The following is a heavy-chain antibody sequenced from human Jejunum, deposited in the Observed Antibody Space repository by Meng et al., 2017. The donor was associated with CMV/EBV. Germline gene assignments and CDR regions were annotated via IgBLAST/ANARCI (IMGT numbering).Heavy chain of an antibody. CDR1: GFIFSTYS. CDR2: ISYDGSNK. Sequence: SGFIFSTYSMHWVRQAPGKALGWVAIISYDGSNKYFADSVKGRFTISRDNSKNTLNLQMNSLRAEDTAVYYCARGISGYTYGPFDPWGQGTLVTVSS. V-gene: IGHV3-30-3*01. CDR3: ARGISGYTYGPFDP. J-gene: IGHJ5*02. D-gene: IGHD5-18*01.